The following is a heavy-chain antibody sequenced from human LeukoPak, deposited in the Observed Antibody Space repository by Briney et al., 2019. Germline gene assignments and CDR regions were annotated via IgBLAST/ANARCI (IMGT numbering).Heavy chain of an antibody. V-gene: IGHV1-69*13. CDR3: ARDVRGEWELLSRGGYFDY. J-gene: IGHJ4*02. CDR1: GGTFSSYA. D-gene: IGHD1-26*01. Sequence: ASVKVSCKASGGTFSSYAISWVRQAPGQGLEWMGGIIPIFGTANYAQKFQGRVTITADESTSTAYMELSSLRSEDTALYYCARDVRGEWELLSRGGYFDYWGQGTLVTVSS. CDR2: IIPIFGTA.